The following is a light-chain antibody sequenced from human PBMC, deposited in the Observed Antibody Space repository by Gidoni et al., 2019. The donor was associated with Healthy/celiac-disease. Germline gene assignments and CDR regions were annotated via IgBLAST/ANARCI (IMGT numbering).Light chain of an antibody. Sequence: DIQMTQSPSSLSASVGDRVTITCQASHESSNYLYWYQHKPGKAPKLLIYDASNLETVVPSRFSRSGSGTDFTFTISILQPEDIASYYCQQYANLFTFXPXTKVDIK. V-gene: IGKV1-33*01. CDR2: DAS. CDR1: HESSNY. J-gene: IGKJ3*01. CDR3: QQYANLFT.